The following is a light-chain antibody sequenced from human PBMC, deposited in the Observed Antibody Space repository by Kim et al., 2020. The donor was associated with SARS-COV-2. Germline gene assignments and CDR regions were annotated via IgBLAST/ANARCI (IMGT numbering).Light chain of an antibody. CDR3: QAWDSSTVV. Sequence: YELTQPPSVSVSPGQTASITCSGDKLGDKYACWYQQKPGQSPVLVIYQDSKRPSGIPERFSGSNSGNTATLTINGTQAMDEADYYCQAWDSSTVVFGGGTQLTVL. CDR1: KLGDKY. CDR2: QDS. V-gene: IGLV3-1*01. J-gene: IGLJ2*01.